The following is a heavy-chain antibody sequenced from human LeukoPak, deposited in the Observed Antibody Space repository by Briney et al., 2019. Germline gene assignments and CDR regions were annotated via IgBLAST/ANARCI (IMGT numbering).Heavy chain of an antibody. CDR2: ITDSGVDT. CDR3: AKGSRGSYHY. D-gene: IGHD1-26*01. CDR1: GFTFNSDA. Sequence: GGSLRLSCAASGFTFNSDAMTWVRQAPEKGLEWVSSITDSGVDTYYADSVKGRFTIPRDNSKNTLFLQMNSLRAEDTAVYYCAKGSRGSYHYWGQGTLVTVSS. V-gene: IGHV3-23*01. J-gene: IGHJ4*02.